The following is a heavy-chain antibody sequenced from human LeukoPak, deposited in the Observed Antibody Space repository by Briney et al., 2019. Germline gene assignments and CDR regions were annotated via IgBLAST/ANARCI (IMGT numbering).Heavy chain of an antibody. Sequence: GGSLRLSCAASGFSFSSYDIHWVRQAPGKGLEWVTFIESDGSSKYYADSVKGRFTISRDNSKNTVYVEMINLGPEDTAVYYCAKDGSGWYYLDYWGQGTVVTVSS. J-gene: IGHJ4*02. CDR3: AKDGSGWYYLDY. D-gene: IGHD6-19*01. V-gene: IGHV3-30*02. CDR2: IESDGSSK. CDR1: GFSFSSYD.